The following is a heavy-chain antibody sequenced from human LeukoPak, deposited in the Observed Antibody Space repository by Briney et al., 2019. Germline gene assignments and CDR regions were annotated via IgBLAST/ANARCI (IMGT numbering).Heavy chain of an antibody. D-gene: IGHD3-22*01. CDR1: GGTFSSYA. J-gene: IGHJ6*03. CDR3: AREGGTIYYYDSTERSFRWVLSPRFLYYYMDV. Sequence: GASVKVSCKASGGTFSSYAISWVRQAPGQELEWMGGIIPIFGTANYAQKFQGRVTITADKSTSTAYMELSSLRSEDTAVYYCAREGGTIYYYDSTERSFRWVLSPRFLYYYMDVWGKGTTVTVSS. CDR2: IIPIFGTA. V-gene: IGHV1-69*06.